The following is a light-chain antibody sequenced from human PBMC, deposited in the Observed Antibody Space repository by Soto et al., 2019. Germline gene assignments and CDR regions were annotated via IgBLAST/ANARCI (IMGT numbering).Light chain of an antibody. CDR2: DVS. CDR1: QSISRW. Sequence: DIQMTQSPSTLSASVGDRVTITCRASQSISRWLAWYQQKPGKAPKLLIYDVSNLESGGPSRFSGSGSGTESTLTISGLQPDDSATYYCQQDNTFWTFGQGTKVDIK. V-gene: IGKV1-5*01. J-gene: IGKJ1*01. CDR3: QQDNTFWT.